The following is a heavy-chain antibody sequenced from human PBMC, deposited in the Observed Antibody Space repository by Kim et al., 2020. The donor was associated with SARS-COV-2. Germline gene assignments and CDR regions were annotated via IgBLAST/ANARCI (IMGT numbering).Heavy chain of an antibody. Sequence: SVKVSCKASGGTFSSYAISWVRQAPGQGLEWMGGIIPIFGTANYAQKFQGRVTITADESTSTAYMELSSLRSEDTAVYYCARDSSGYSRFDYWGQGTLVTVSS. V-gene: IGHV1-69*13. CDR3: ARDSSGYSRFDY. J-gene: IGHJ4*02. CDR2: IIPIFGTA. D-gene: IGHD3-22*01. CDR1: GGTFSSYA.